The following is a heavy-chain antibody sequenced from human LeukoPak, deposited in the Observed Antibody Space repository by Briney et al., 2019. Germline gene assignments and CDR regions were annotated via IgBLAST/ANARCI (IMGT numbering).Heavy chain of an antibody. V-gene: IGHV4-34*01. D-gene: IGHD4-17*01. CDR1: GGSFSGYY. Sequence: PSETLSLTCAVYGGSFSGYYWSWIRQPPGKGLEWIGEINHSGSTNYNPSLKSRVTISVDTSKNQFSLKLSPVTAADTAVYYCARLMTTATAWGQGTPVTVSS. CDR3: ARLMTTATA. J-gene: IGHJ5*02. CDR2: INHSGST.